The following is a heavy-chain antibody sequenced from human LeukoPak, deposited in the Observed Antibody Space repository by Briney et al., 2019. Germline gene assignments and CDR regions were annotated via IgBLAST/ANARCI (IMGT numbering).Heavy chain of an antibody. Sequence: AASVKVSCKASGYTFTGYHIHWVRQAPGQGLEWMGWIYPNNGGTKYAQKFQDRVTMTRDTSITTAYMELSRLRSDDTAVYYCASVTWSDKFSDFDYGGEGTRVPVS. D-gene: IGHD3-3*01. J-gene: IGHJ4*02. CDR1: GYTFTGYH. CDR3: ASVTWSDKFSDFDY. CDR2: IYPNNGGT. V-gene: IGHV1-2*02.